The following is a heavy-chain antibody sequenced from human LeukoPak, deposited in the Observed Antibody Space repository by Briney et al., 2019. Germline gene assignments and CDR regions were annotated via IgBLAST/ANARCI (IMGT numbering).Heavy chain of an antibody. Sequence: GGSLRLSCAASGLTFSSYSMNWVRQAPGKGLEWVSSISSSSSYIYYADSVKGRFTISRDNAKNSLYLQMNSLRAEDTAVYYCARGSGYSSGWYYFDYWGQGTLVTVSS. CDR1: GLTFSSYS. CDR2: ISSSSSYI. D-gene: IGHD6-19*01. V-gene: IGHV3-21*01. CDR3: ARGSGYSSGWYYFDY. J-gene: IGHJ4*02.